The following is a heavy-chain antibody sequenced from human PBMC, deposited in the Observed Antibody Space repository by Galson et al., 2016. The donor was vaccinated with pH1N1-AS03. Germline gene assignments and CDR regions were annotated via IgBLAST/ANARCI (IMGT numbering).Heavy chain of an antibody. CDR1: GFPFNIYS. D-gene: IGHD5/OR15-5a*01. J-gene: IGHJ4*02. Sequence: SLRLSCAASGFPFNIYSMNWVRQAPGKGLEWISYMTSDMKTIKYADSVRGRFNISRDNVRNSLYLQMSSLRDEDTAIYYCARSVQYSFDYWGQGILVTVSS. V-gene: IGHV3-48*02. CDR3: ARSVQYSFDY. CDR2: MTSDMKTI.